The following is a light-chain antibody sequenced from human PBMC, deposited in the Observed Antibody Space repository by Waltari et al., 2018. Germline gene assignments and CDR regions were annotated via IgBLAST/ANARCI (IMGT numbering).Light chain of an antibody. CDR1: SSNIGAGYD. J-gene: IGLJ1*01. CDR3: QSFDSSLGGSV. Sequence: QSVLTQPPSVSGAPGQRVTISCTGSSSNIGAGYDVPWYQHLPGIAPKLLIKENSNRPSGVPDRFSGSKSGTSASLAITGLQAEDEADYYCQSFDSSLGGSVFGTGTKVSVL. V-gene: IGLV1-40*01. CDR2: ENS.